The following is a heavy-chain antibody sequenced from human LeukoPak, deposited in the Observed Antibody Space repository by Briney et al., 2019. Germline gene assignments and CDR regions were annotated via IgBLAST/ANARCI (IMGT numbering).Heavy chain of an antibody. Sequence: GGSLRLSCAASGFTFSSYAMSWVRQAPGKGLEWVSAISGSGGSTYYADSVKGRFTVSRDNSKNTLYLQMNSLRAEDTAVYYCARGYSYGYANVDYWGQGTLVTVSS. V-gene: IGHV3-23*01. CDR2: ISGSGGST. J-gene: IGHJ4*02. CDR1: GFTFSSYA. CDR3: ARGYSYGYANVDY. D-gene: IGHD5-18*01.